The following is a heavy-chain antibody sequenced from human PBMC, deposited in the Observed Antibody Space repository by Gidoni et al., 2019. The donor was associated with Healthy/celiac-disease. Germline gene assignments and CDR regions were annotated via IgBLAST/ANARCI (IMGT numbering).Heavy chain of an antibody. CDR2: IYYSGST. V-gene: IGHV4-59*08. J-gene: IGHJ5*02. CDR3: ARRSGRLWFGTNENNWFDP. Sequence: QVQLQESGPGLVKPSETLSLTCTVSGGSISSSYWSGIRQPPGKGLEWIGYIYYSGSTNYNPSLKSRVTISVDTSKNQFSLKLSSVTAADTAVYYCARRSGRLWFGTNENNWFDPWGQGTLVTVSS. CDR1: GGSISSSY. D-gene: IGHD3-10*01.